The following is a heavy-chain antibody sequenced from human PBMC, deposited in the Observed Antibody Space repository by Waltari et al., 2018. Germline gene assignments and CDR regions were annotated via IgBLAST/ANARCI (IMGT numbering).Heavy chain of an antibody. CDR3: ARQQFYFDTSGYPALYYFDY. V-gene: IGHV4-39*01. J-gene: IGHJ4*02. CDR1: GGSISRRSYY. CDR2: IYYSGST. D-gene: IGHD3-22*01. Sequence: QLQLQESGPGLVKPSETLSLTCTVSGGSISRRSYYWGWIRQPPGKGLEWIGSIYYSGSTYYNPSLKSRVTISVDTSKNQFSLKLSSVTAADTAIYYCARQQFYFDTSGYPALYYFDYWGQGTLVTVSS.